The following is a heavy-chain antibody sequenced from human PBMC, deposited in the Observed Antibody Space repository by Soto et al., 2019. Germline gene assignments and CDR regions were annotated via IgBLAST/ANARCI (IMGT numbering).Heavy chain of an antibody. CDR2: ISGSGGGT. CDR1: GFTFSSYA. V-gene: IGHV3-23*01. D-gene: IGHD6-19*01. Sequence: AGGSLRLSCAASGFTFSSYAMSWVRQAPGKGLEWVSAISGSGGGTYYADSVKGRFTISRDNSKNTLYLQMNSLRAEDTAVYYCAKSGAVGYYYGMDVWGQGTTVTVSS. J-gene: IGHJ6*02. CDR3: AKSGAVGYYYGMDV.